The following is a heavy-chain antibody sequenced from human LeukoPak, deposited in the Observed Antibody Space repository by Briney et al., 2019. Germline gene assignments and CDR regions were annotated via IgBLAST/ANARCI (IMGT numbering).Heavy chain of an antibody. J-gene: IGHJ3*02. Sequence: GGSLRLSCAASGFSFRNAWMSWVRQAPGKGLEWVGRIKSKTDGGTTDYAAPVKGRFTISRDDSNNTLFLQMNSLKTEDTAVYYCTTVWNCGGDCSDAFDIWGQGTMVTVSS. V-gene: IGHV3-15*01. CDR2: IKSKTDGGTT. CDR3: TTVWNCGGDCSDAFDI. CDR1: GFSFRNAW. D-gene: IGHD2-21*02.